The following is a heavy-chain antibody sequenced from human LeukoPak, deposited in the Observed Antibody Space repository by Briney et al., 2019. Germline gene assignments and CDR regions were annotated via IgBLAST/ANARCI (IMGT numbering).Heavy chain of an antibody. V-gene: IGHV3-66*01. CDR2: IYSGGST. CDR3: ARERNLEIAVAGTIFNN. CDR1: GFTVSSNY. D-gene: IGHD6-19*01. J-gene: IGHJ4*02. Sequence: GGSLRLPCAASGFTVSSNYMSWVRQAPGKGLEWVSVIYSGGSTYYADSVKGRFTISRDNSKNTLYLQMKSLRAEDTAVYYCARERNLEIAVAGTIFNNWGQGTLVTVSS.